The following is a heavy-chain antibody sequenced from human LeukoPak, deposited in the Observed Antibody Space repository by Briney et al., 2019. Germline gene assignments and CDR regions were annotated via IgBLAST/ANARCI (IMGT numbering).Heavy chain of an antibody. Sequence: GGSLRLSCAASGFTFDDYAMHWVRHAPGKGLEWVSGISWNSGGIGYADSVKGRFTISRDNAKNSLYLQMNSLRAEDTALYYCAKGRNYYGSGSYYNGVDYWGQGTLVTVSS. CDR3: AKGRNYYGSGSYYNGVDY. D-gene: IGHD3-10*01. J-gene: IGHJ4*02. V-gene: IGHV3-9*01. CDR1: GFTFDDYA. CDR2: ISWNSGGI.